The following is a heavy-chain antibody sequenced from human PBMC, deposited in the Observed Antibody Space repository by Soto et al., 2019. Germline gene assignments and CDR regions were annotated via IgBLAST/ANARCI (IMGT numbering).Heavy chain of an antibody. V-gene: IGHV4-59*01. CDR2: IYYSGST. CDR1: RSSISSYY. J-gene: IGHJ4*02. D-gene: IGHD2-15*01. CDR3: ARDAGYCSGGSCSPFDY. Sequence: PSETLSLTCTVSRSSISSYYWSWIRQPPGKGLEWIGYIYYSGSTNYNPSLKSRVTISVDTSKNQFSLKLSSVTAADTAVYYCARDAGYCSGGSCSPFDYWGQGTLVTVSS.